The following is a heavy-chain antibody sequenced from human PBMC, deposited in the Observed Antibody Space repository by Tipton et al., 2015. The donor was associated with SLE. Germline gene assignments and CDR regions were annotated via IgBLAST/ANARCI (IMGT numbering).Heavy chain of an antibody. CDR2: ISTYNGNT. V-gene: IGHV1-18*01. CDR1: GYTFTTYG. Sequence: QLVQSGVEVKKPGASVRVSCKASGYTFTTYGISWVRQAPGQGLEWMGWISTYNGNTNYAQKLQGRVTMTSDTSTSTAYMELRSLRSDDTAIYYCARVRVDTAMGAFDFWGPGTLVTVSS. D-gene: IGHD5-18*01. J-gene: IGHJ4*02. CDR3: ARVRVDTAMGAFDF.